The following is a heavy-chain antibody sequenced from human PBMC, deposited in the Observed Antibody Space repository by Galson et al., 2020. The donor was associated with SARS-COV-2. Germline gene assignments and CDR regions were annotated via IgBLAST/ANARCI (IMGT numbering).Heavy chain of an antibody. J-gene: IGHJ5*02. D-gene: IGHD2-15*01. CDR1: SYSITSGSY. CDR2: ISDNGDN. V-gene: IGHV4-38-2*02. CDR3: VRRGALGYLYDP. Sequence: SETLSLTCTLTSYSITSGSYWGCLRPPPGKGLEWPGTISDNGDNHYNPSLRSRVALSLDTSDNQFFLSLTSVTAADTAVDYCVRRGALGYLYDPWGSGALVTVSA.